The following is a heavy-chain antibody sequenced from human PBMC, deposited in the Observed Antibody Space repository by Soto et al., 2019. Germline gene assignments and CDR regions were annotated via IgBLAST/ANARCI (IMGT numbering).Heavy chain of an antibody. CDR2: IYYSGST. V-gene: IGHV4-31*03. CDR3: ASERGGIVGVRWFDP. Sequence: SETLSLTCTVSGGSISSGGYYWSWIRQHPGKGLEWIGYIYYSGSTYYNPSLKSRVTISVDTSKNQFSLKLSSVTAADTAVYYCASERGGIVGVRWFDPRGQGTLVTVSS. D-gene: IGHD1-26*01. J-gene: IGHJ5*02. CDR1: GGSISSGGYY.